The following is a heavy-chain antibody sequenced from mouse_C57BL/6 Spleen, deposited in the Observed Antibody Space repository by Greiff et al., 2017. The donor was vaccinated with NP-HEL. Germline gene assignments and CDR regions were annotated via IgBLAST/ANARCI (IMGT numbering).Heavy chain of an antibody. CDR3: ARASYYGSPYLDY. J-gene: IGHJ2*01. CDR1: GYTFTDYY. V-gene: IGHV1-26*01. Sequence: EVQLQQSGPELVKPGASVKISCKASGYTFTDYYMNWVKQSHGKSLEWIGDINPNNGGTSYNQKFKGKATLTVDKSSSTAYMELRSLTSEDSAVYYCARASYYGSPYLDYWGQGTTLTVSS. CDR2: INPNNGGT. D-gene: IGHD1-1*01.